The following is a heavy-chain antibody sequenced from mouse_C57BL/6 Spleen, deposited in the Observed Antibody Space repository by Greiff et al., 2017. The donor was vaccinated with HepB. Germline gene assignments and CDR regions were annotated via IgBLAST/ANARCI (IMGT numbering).Heavy chain of an antibody. V-gene: IGHV1-81*01. Sequence: VQLQQSGAELARPGASVKLSCKASGYTFTSYGISWVKQRTGQGLEWIGEIYPRSGNTYYTEKFKGKATLTADKSSSTAYMELRSLTSEDSAVYFCAKYNYSNYRYWGRGTTLTVSS. CDR1: GYTFTSYG. CDR3: AKYNYSNYRY. J-gene: IGHJ2*01. CDR2: IYPRSGNT. D-gene: IGHD2-5*01.